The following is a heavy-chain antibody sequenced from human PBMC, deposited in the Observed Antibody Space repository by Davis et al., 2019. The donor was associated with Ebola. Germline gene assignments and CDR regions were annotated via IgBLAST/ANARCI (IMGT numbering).Heavy chain of an antibody. V-gene: IGHV4-59*12. Sequence: MPSETLSLTCTVSGGSISSYYWSWIRQPPGKGLEWIGYIYYSGSTNYNPSLKSRVTISVDTSKNQFPLKLSSVTAADTAVYYCARAGGAYCSGDCSPFDYWGQGSLVTVSS. J-gene: IGHJ4*02. CDR1: GGSISSYY. CDR3: ARAGGAYCSGDCSPFDY. CDR2: IYYSGST. D-gene: IGHD2-21*02.